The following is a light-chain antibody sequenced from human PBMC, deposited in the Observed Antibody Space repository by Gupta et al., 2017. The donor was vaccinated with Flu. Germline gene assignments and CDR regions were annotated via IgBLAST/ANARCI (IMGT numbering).Light chain of an antibody. J-gene: IGLJ2*01. CDR3: SSYTSSSKMV. CDR1: SSDVGGYNY. Sequence: QSALTQPASVSGSPGQSITIPCTGTSSDVGGYNYVSWYQQHPGKAPKLMIYEVSNRPAGVSDRFSGSKSGNTASLTISGLQAEDEADYYCSSYTSSSKMVFGGGTKLTVL. V-gene: IGLV2-14*01. CDR2: EVS.